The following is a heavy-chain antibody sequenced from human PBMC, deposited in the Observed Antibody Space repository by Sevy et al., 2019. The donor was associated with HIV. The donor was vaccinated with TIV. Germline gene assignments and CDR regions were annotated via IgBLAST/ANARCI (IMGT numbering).Heavy chain of an antibody. J-gene: IGHJ4*02. CDR1: GFSISGYG. Sequence: GSLRLSCAASGFSISGYGMHWVRQAPGKGLEWVAVIWYDGTKKEYADSVKGRFTISRDNSKNTLYLQMNSLRAEDTAVYYCAREDIRVAGIGYYYHSWGQGTLVTVSS. V-gene: IGHV3-33*01. CDR2: IWYDGTKK. CDR3: AREDIRVAGIGYYYHS. D-gene: IGHD6-19*01.